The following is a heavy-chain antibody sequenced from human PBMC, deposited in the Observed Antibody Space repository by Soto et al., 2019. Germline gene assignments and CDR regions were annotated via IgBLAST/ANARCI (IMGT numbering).Heavy chain of an antibody. CDR2: ISGSGGST. J-gene: IGHJ6*03. Sequence: EVQLLESWGGLVQPGGSLRLSCAASGFTFSSYAMSWVHQAPGKGLEWVSAISGSGGSTYYADSVKGRFTISRDNSKNTLYLQMNSLRAEDTAVYYCANGGEIVATIGAYYMDVWGKGTTVTVSS. D-gene: IGHD5-12*01. CDR3: ANGGEIVATIGAYYMDV. CDR1: GFTFSSYA. V-gene: IGHV3-23*01.